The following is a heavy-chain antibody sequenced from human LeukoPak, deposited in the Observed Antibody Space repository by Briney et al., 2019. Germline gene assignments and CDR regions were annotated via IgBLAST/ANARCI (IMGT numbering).Heavy chain of an antibody. CDR3: ARAETYSSDWYDPFFDY. CDR2: IYYSGST. D-gene: IGHD6-19*01. J-gene: IGHJ4*02. Sequence: SETLSLTCTVSGGSISSSSYYWGWIRQPPGKGLEWIGSIYYSGSTYYNPSLKSRVTISVDTSKNHFSLKLRSVTAADTAVYYCARAETYSSDWYDPFFDYWGQGTLVTVSS. CDR1: GGSISSSSYY. V-gene: IGHV4-39*07.